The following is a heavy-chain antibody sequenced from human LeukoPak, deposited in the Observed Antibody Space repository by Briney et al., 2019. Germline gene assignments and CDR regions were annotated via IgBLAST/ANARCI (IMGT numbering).Heavy chain of an antibody. D-gene: IGHD3-22*01. CDR1: GLTFSSYG. Sequence: GGSLRLSCAASGLTFSSYGMHWVRQAPGKGLEWVAVISYDGSNKYYADSVKGRFTISRDNSKNTLYLQMNSLRAEDTAVYYCAKDRNYYDSSGMDVWGQGTTVTVSS. CDR2: ISYDGSNK. V-gene: IGHV3-30*18. J-gene: IGHJ6*02. CDR3: AKDRNYYDSSGMDV.